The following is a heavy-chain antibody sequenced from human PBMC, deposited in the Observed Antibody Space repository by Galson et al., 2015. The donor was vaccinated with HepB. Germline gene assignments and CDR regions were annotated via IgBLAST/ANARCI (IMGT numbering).Heavy chain of an antibody. CDR2: INAGKGNT. D-gene: IGHD5-12*01. V-gene: IGHV1-3*01. Sequence: SVKVSCKASGYTFTNYFIHWARQAPGQRLEWMGWINAGKGNTKYSQKFQGRVTITKATSASTVYMELSSLRSEDTAVYYCARGGLNGYDVRLYGMDVWGQGTTVTVSS. CDR1: GYTFTNYF. CDR3: ARGGLNGYDVRLYGMDV. J-gene: IGHJ6*02.